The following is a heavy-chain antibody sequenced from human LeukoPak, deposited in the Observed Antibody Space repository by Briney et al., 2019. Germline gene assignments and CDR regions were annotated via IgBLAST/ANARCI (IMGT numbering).Heavy chain of an antibody. V-gene: IGHV3-21*01. J-gene: IGHJ4*02. D-gene: IGHD3-22*01. CDR3: ARYYYDSSGPAVGY. Sequence: GGSLRLSCATSGFTFSSYSMNWVRQAPGKGLEWVSSISTSSSYIYYADSVKGRFTISRDNAKNSLYLQMNSLRAEDTAVYYWARYYYDSSGPAVGYWGQGTLVTVSS. CDR2: ISTSSSYI. CDR1: GFTFSSYS.